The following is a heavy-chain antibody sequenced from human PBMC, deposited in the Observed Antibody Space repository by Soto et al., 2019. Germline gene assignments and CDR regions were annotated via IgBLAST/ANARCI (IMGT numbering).Heavy chain of an antibody. CDR3: ASTYGHYPRGYYYSYPMDV. CDR1: GGSISSGGYY. V-gene: IGHV4-31*03. J-gene: IGHJ6*02. CDR2: TYYSGST. D-gene: IGHD4-17*01. Sequence: QVQLQESGPGLVKPSQTLSLTCTVSGGSISSGGYYWSWIRQHPGKGLEWIGYTYYSGSTYYNPSLTRRSPISLHTSKNHSSLTLTSLTASDTAVSYCASTYGHYPRGYYYSYPMDVWRQGTTVTVSS.